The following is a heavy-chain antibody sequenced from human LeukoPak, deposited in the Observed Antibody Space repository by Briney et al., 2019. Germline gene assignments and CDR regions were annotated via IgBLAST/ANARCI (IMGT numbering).Heavy chain of an antibody. CDR3: ARDYRGYSSGWYENYFDY. V-gene: IGHV3-11*01. CDR1: GFTVSSNY. J-gene: IGHJ4*02. D-gene: IGHD6-19*01. Sequence: GGSLRLSCAASGFTVSSNYMSWIRQAPGKGLEWVSYISSSGSTIYYADSVKGRFTISRDNAKNSLYLQMNSLRAEDTAVYYCARDYRGYSSGWYENYFDYWGQGTLVTVSS. CDR2: ISSSGSTI.